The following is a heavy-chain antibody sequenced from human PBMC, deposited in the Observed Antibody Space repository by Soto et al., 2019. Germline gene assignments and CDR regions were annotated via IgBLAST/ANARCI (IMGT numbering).Heavy chain of an antibody. J-gene: IGHJ3*02. Sequence: SETLSLTCAVSGGSISSSNWWSWVRQPPGKGLEWIGEIYHSGSTNYNPSLKSRVTISVDKSKNQFSLKLSSVTAADTAVYYCASIGWYRGICAFDIWGQGTMVTVSS. V-gene: IGHV4-4*02. D-gene: IGHD6-19*01. CDR2: IYHSGST. CDR3: ASIGWYRGICAFDI. CDR1: GGSISSSNW.